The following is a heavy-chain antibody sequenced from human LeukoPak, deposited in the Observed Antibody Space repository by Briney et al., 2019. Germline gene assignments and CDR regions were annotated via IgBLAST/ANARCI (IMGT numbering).Heavy chain of an antibody. CDR1: GGSISSYY. D-gene: IGHD2-2*02. CDR2: IYYSGST. CDR3: ARGAATAATPFDY. J-gene: IGHJ4*02. Sequence: SETLSLTCTVPGGSISSYYWSWIRQPPGKGLEWIGYIYYSGSTNYNPSLKSRVTISVDTSKNQFSLKLSSVTAADTAVYYCARGAATAATPFDYWGQGTLVTVSS. V-gene: IGHV4-59*01.